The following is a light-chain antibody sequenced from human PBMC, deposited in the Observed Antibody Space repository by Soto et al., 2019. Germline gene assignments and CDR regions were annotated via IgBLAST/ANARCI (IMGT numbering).Light chain of an antibody. CDR1: QSVNNNF. CDR2: GAA. CDR3: QQYGSSPGT. V-gene: IGKV3-20*01. J-gene: IGKJ1*01. Sequence: EIVLTQSPGTLSLSPGERATLSCRASQSVNNNFLAWYQQKPGQAPRLLINGAAIRATGVPDRFSGSGSGTDFTLTISRLEPEDFAVYYCQQYGSSPGTFGQGTKVEIK.